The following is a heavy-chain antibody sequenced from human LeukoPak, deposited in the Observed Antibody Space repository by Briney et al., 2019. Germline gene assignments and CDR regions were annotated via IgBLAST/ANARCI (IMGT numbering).Heavy chain of an antibody. D-gene: IGHD1-7*01. CDR3: ARENYQTDAFDI. Sequence: ASVKVSCKASGYTFTGYIMHWVRQAPGQGLEWMGWINPNSGDTKYTQKFQGRVTLTRDTSISTAYMELNRLRSDDTAVYYCARENYQTDAFDIWGQGTMVTVSS. J-gene: IGHJ3*02. V-gene: IGHV1-2*02. CDR2: INPNSGDT. CDR1: GYTFTGYI.